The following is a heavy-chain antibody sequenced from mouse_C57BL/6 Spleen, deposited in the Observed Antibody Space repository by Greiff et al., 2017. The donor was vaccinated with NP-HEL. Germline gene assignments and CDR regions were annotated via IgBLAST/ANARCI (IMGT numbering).Heavy chain of an antibody. V-gene: IGHV1-26*01. J-gene: IGHJ2*01. CDR3: ARAAQAPFGY. D-gene: IGHD3-2*02. Sequence: EVQLQQSGPELVKPGASVKISCKASGYTFTDYYMNWVKQSHGKSLEWIGDINPNNGGTSYNQKFKGKATLTVDKSSSTAYMELRSLTSEDSAVYYCARAAQAPFGYWGQGTTLTVSS. CDR2: INPNNGGT. CDR1: GYTFTDYY.